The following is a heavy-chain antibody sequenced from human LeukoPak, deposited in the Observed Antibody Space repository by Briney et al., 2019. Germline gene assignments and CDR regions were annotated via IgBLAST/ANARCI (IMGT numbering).Heavy chain of an antibody. J-gene: IGHJ3*02. V-gene: IGHV3-7*01. CDR3: ARHNSGSYSSSWYDAFDI. Sequence: GGSLRLSCAASGFTFSSYWMSWVRQAPGKGLEWVANIKQGGSEKYYVDSVKGRFTISGDNAKNSLYLQMNSLRAEDTAVYYCARHNSGSYSSSWYDAFDIWGQGTMVTVSS. D-gene: IGHD6-13*01. CDR1: GFTFSSYW. CDR2: IKQGGSEK.